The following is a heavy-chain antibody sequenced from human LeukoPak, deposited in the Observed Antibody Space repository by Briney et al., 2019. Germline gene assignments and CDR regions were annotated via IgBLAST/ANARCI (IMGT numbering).Heavy chain of an antibody. V-gene: IGHV3-21*01. CDR2: ISSSSSYI. CDR1: GFTFSSYS. CDR3: ASGYDSYYFDY. D-gene: IGHD5-12*01. J-gene: IGHJ4*02. Sequence: GGSLRLSCAASGFTFSSYSMNWVRQAPGKGLEWVSSISSSSSYIYYADSVKGRFTISRDNAKNSLYLQMSSLRAEDTAVYYCASGYDSYYFDYWGQGTLVTVSS.